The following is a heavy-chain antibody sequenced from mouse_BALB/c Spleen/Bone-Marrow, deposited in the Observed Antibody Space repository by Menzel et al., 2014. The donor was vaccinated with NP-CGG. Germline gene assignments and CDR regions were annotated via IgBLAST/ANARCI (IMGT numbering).Heavy chain of an antibody. Sequence: EVMLVESGGDLVKPGGSLKLSCAASGFTFSSYGTSWVRQTPDKRLEWVATISSGGSHTYYPDSVKGRFTISRDNAKNTLYLQMSSLKSEDTAMYYCARRGYGNSYWYFDVWGAGTTVTVSS. CDR3: ARRGYGNSYWYFDV. D-gene: IGHD2-10*02. CDR2: ISSGGSHT. J-gene: IGHJ1*01. CDR1: GFTFSSYG. V-gene: IGHV5-6*02.